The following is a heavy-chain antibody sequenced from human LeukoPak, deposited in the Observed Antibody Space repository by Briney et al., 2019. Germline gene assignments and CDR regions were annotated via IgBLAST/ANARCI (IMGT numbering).Heavy chain of an antibody. Sequence: AASVKVSCKASGYTFTSYGISWVRQAPGQGLEWMGWISAYNGNTNYAQKLQGRVTMTTDTSTSTAYMELRSLRPDDTAVYYCARRDYSNLYGMDVWGQGTTVTVSS. CDR3: ARRDYSNLYGMDV. V-gene: IGHV1-18*01. J-gene: IGHJ6*02. CDR2: ISAYNGNT. CDR1: GYTFTSYG. D-gene: IGHD4-11*01.